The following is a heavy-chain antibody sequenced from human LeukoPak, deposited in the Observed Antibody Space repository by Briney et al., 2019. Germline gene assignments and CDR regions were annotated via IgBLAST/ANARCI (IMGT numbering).Heavy chain of an antibody. Sequence: PGGSLRLSCAASGFTFSSYAMHWVRQAPGKGLEWVAVISYDGSNKYYADSVKGRFTISRDNSKNTLYLQMNSLRPEDTAVYYCARDKGYDSSGYSPNWFDPWGQGTLVTVSS. J-gene: IGHJ5*02. V-gene: IGHV3-30-3*01. CDR1: GFTFSSYA. CDR3: ARDKGYDSSGYSPNWFDP. D-gene: IGHD3-22*01. CDR2: ISYDGSNK.